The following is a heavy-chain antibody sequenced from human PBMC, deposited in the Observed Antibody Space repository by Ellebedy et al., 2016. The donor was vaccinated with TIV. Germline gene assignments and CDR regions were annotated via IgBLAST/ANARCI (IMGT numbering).Heavy chain of an antibody. CDR2: INAGNGNT. CDR1: GYTFTSYA. J-gene: IGHJ4*02. V-gene: IGHV1-3*01. Sequence: ASVKVSXXASGYTFTSYAMHWVRQAPGQRLEWMGWINAGNGNTKYSQKFQGRVTITRDTSASTAYMELSSLRSEDTAVYYCARDGPDSSDYGYYFDYWGQGTLVTVSS. CDR3: ARDGPDSSDYGYYFDY. D-gene: IGHD3-22*01.